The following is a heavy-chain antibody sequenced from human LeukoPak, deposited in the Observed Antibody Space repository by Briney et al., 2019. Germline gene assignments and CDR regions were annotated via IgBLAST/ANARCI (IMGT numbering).Heavy chain of an antibody. CDR1: GFTFSSYW. J-gene: IGHJ4*02. CDR2: INSDGTSS. Sequence: PGGSLRLSCAASGFTFSSYWMHWVRQTPGKGLVWVSRINSDGTSSTYADPVKGRFTISRDNAKNTLYLQMNSLRAEDTGVYYCARDAYSSVESWGQGTLVTVSS. CDR3: ARDAYSSVES. V-gene: IGHV3-74*01. D-gene: IGHD6-19*01.